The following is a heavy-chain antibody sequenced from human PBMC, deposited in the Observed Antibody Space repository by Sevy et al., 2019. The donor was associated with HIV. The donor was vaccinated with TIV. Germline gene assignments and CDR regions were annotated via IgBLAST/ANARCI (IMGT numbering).Heavy chain of an antibody. Sequence: GGSLRLSCTASGFTFAKYSMSWLRQAPGKGLEWVSTFSFGCGRINYADSVKGRFTISRDDSKNTLYLQMNSLRAEDTATYFCAREGCTQPHDYWGQGTLVTGSS. J-gene: IGHJ4*02. CDR3: AREGCTQPHDY. CDR1: GFTFAKYS. CDR2: FSFGCGRI. V-gene: IGHV3-23*01.